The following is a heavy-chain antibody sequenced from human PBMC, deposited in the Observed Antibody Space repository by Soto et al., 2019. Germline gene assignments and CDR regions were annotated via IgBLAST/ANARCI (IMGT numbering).Heavy chain of an antibody. CDR2: ISYDGINK. CDR3: ARSPQPTRGIHWYFDL. V-gene: IGHV3-30*03. J-gene: IGHJ2*01. CDR1: GFTFNTYG. Sequence: PGGSLRLSCAASGFTFNTYGMHWVRQAPGKGLEWVAAISYDGINKYYVDNVKGQFTISRDNSKNTLYVQINSMRAEDTALYYCARSPQPTRGIHWYFDLWGRGILVTVSS. D-gene: IGHD1-26*01.